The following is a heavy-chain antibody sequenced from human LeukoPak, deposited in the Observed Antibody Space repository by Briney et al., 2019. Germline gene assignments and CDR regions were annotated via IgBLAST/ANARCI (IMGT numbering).Heavy chain of an antibody. D-gene: IGHD6-19*01. J-gene: IGHJ4*02. CDR3: AREGTLSGYSIGFDC. CDR1: GGSISSNNM. CDR2: IYHSGST. V-gene: IGHV4-4*02. Sequence: SESLSLTCAVYGGSISSNNMWRWVRQPAGELLGLSGKIYHSGSTNYKPSLKSRVTISIDNSKYQFSLKLSSVTAADTAVYYCAREGTLSGYSIGFDCWGARTLVTVSS.